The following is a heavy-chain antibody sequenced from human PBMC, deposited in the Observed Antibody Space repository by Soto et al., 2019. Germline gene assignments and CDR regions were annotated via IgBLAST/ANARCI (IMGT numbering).Heavy chain of an antibody. CDR3: ARDQPGYSYGYGLGY. CDR2: ISSSSSYI. V-gene: IGHV3-21*01. Sequence: EVQLVESGGGLVKPGGSLRLSCAASGFTFSSYSMNWVLQAPGKGLEWVSSISSSSSYIYYADSVKGRFTISRDNAKNSLYLQMNSLGAEDTAVYYCARDQPGYSYGYGLGYWGQGTLVTVSS. J-gene: IGHJ4*02. D-gene: IGHD5-18*01. CDR1: GFTFSSYS.